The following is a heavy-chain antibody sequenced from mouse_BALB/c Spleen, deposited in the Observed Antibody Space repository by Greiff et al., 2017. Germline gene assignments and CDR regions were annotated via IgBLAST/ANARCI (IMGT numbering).Heavy chain of an antibody. D-gene: IGHD2-1*01. CDR2: ISDGGSYT. Sequence: EVMLVESGGGLVKPGGSLKLSCAASGFTFSDYYMYWVRQTPEKRLEWVATISDGGSYTYYPDSVKGRFTISRDNAKNNLYLQMSSLKSEDTAMYYCARDRRPMVTTAMDYWGQGTSVTVSS. CDR1: GFTFSDYY. V-gene: IGHV5-4*02. CDR3: ARDRRPMVTTAMDY. J-gene: IGHJ4*01.